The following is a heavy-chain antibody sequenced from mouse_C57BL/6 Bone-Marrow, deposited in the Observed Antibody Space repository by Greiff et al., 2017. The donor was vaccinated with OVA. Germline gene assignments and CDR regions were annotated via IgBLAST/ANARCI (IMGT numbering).Heavy chain of an antibody. J-gene: IGHJ4*01. CDR1: GFSFNTYA. Sequence: EVKLVESGGGLVQPKGSLKLSCAASGFSFNTYAMNWVRQAPGKGLEWVARIRSKSNNYATYYADSVKDRFTISRDDSESMLYLQMNNLKTEDTAMYYCVVGYYGNYCAMDYWGQGTSVTVSS. V-gene: IGHV10-1*01. D-gene: IGHD2-1*01. CDR3: VVGYYGNYCAMDY. CDR2: IRSKSNNYAT.